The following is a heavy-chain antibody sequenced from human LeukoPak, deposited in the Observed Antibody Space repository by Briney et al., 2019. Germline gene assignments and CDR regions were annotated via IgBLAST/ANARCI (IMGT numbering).Heavy chain of an antibody. CDR1: GFTFSSYA. J-gene: IGHJ3*02. V-gene: IGHV3-30-3*01. Sequence: GGSLRLSCAASGFTFSSYAMHWVRQAPGKGLEWVAVISYDGSNKYYADSVKGRFTISRDNSKNTLYLQMNSLRAEDTAVYYCARESEASMDIWGQGIMVTVSS. CDR3: ARESEASMDI. CDR2: ISYDGSNK.